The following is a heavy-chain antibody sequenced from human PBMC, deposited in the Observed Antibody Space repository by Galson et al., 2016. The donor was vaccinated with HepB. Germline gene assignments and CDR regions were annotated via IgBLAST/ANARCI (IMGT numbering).Heavy chain of an antibody. Sequence: CTVSGGSISSSRYYWGWIRQPPGKGLEWIGSIYYTGSPYYNPSLKSRVTISVDTSKNQFSLKLTSVTAPDTAVYYCASPLIELRDAFDVWGQGTMVTVSS. V-gene: IGHV4-39*01. CDR2: IYYTGSP. D-gene: IGHD2-8*01. J-gene: IGHJ3*01. CDR3: ASPLIELRDAFDV. CDR1: GGSISSSRYY.